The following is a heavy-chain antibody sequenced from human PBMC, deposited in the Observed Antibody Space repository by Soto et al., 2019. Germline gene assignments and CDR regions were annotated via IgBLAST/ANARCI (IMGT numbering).Heavy chain of an antibody. CDR2: IYYSGST. J-gene: IGHJ4*02. V-gene: IGHV4-31*03. D-gene: IGHD3-22*01. CDR3: ARDSTDSSGYYQDEYYFDY. Sequence: SETLSLTCTVSGGSISSGGYYWSWIRQHPGKGLEWIGYIYYSGSTYYNPSLKSRVTISVDTSKNQFPLKLSSVTAADTAVYYCARDSTDSSGYYQDEYYFDYWGQGALVTVSS. CDR1: GGSISSGGYY.